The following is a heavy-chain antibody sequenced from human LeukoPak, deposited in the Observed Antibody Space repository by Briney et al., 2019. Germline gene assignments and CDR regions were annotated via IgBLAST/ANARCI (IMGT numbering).Heavy chain of an antibody. CDR1: GFTFSSYG. V-gene: IGHV3-30*02. D-gene: IGHD3-3*01. CDR2: IRYDGVNA. Sequence: GGSLRLSCAASGFTFSSYGMHWVRQAPGKGLEWVAYIRYDGVNAYYADSVKGRFTVSRDLSKHTLYLQMNSLRAEDTAVYYCAKDRGVFGVAYSLDYWGQGTLVTVSS. J-gene: IGHJ4*02. CDR3: AKDRGVFGVAYSLDY.